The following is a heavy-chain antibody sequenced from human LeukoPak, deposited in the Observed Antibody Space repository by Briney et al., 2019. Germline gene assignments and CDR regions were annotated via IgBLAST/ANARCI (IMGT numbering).Heavy chain of an antibody. CDR2: IYHSGSP. V-gene: IGHV4-30-2*01. D-gene: IGHD2-21*02. CDR1: GGSISSGGYY. Sequence: PSETLSLTCTVSGGSISSGGYYWSWIRQPPGKGLEWIGYIYHSGSPYYNPSLKSRVTISVDRSKNQFSLKLSSVTAADTAVYYCARFYCGGDCYSGAPGLGWFDPWGQGTLVTVSS. J-gene: IGHJ5*02. CDR3: ARFYCGGDCYSGAPGLGWFDP.